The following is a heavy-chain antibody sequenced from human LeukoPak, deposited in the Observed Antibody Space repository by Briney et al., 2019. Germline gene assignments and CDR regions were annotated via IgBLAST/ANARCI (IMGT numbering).Heavy chain of an antibody. CDR2: INHSGST. CDR1: GGSFSDYY. D-gene: IGHD6-13*01. V-gene: IGHV4-34*01. J-gene: IGHJ4*02. CDR3: AAYSIAAVGNEYYFDY. Sequence: PSETLSLTCAVYGGSFSDYYWSWLRQPPEKGLEWIGEINHSGSTSYNPSLKSRATISVDTSKNQFSLKLSSVTAADTAVYYCAAYSIAAVGNEYYFDYWGQGTLVTVSS.